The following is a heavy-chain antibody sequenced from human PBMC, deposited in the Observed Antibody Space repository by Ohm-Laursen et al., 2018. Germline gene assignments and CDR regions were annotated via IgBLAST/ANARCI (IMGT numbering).Heavy chain of an antibody. J-gene: IGHJ3*02. CDR1: GFTFSNAW. V-gene: IGHV3-15*01. CDR3: TTDFEEHPGAFDI. D-gene: IGHD1/OR15-1a*01. Sequence: GSLRLSCTAAGFTFSNAWMSWVRQAPGKGLEWVGRIKSKTDGGTTDYAAPVKGRFTISRDDSKNTLYLQMNSLKTEDTAVYYCTTDFEEHPGAFDIWGQGTMVTVSS. CDR2: IKSKTDGGTT.